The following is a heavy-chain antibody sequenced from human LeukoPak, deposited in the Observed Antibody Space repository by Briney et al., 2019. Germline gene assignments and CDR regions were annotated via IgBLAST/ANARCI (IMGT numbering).Heavy chain of an antibody. Sequence: PETLSLTSTLHNSSIIRYYWTWIRQPPGKGLEWIGYIYYSGTTNYNPSLQSRVTMPVDTSKSEFSLKLSSVTAAETALDDCARIRVNAFDIWGEGTRVSVSS. V-gene: IGHV4-59*01. CDR1: NSSIIRYY. J-gene: IGHJ3*02. CDR2: IYYSGTT. CDR3: ARIRVNAFDI. D-gene: IGHD3-10*01.